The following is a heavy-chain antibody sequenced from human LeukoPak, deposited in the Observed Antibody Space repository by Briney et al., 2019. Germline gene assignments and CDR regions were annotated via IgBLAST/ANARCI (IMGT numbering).Heavy chain of an antibody. CDR2: INPSGGST. V-gene: IGHV1-46*01. J-gene: IGHJ5*02. CDR3: ARALPHRRLMDTTMEQHWFDP. Sequence: ASVKVSCKASGYTFTSYGISWVRQAPGQGLEWMGLINPSGGSTRYAQKFQGRVTMTRDMSTSTVCMELSSLRSEDTTVYYCARALPHRRLMDTTMEQHWFDPWGQGTLVTVSS. CDR1: GYTFTSYG. D-gene: IGHD5-18*01.